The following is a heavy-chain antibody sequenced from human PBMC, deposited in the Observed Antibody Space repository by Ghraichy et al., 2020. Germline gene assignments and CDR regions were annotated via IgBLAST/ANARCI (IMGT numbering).Heavy chain of an antibody. J-gene: IGHJ6*03. CDR3: ARGARDSHLHYYMDV. D-gene: IGHD2-15*01. CDR1: GYTFITYA. CDR2: IDPYKVDT. Sequence: ASVKVSCKASGYTFITYAITWVRQAPGQGLEWMGWIDPYKVDTKYAHNFQGRVTMTTDTSRRTVSMELRGLKSDDTAVYYCARGARDSHLHYYMDVWGKGTTVTVSS. V-gene: IGHV1-18*01.